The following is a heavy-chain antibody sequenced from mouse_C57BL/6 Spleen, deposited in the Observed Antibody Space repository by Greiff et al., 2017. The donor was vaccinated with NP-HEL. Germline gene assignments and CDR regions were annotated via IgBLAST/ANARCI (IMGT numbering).Heavy chain of an antibody. CDR3: ARHPKGSYAMDY. CDR1: GFSLTSYG. Sequence: QVQLQQSGPGLVAPSQSLSITCTVSGFSLTSYGVHWVRQPPGKGLEWLVVIWSDGSTTYNSALKSRLSISKDNSKSQVFLKMNSLQTDDTAMYYCARHPKGSYAMDYWGQGTSVTVSS. D-gene: IGHD1-1*01. CDR2: IWSDGST. J-gene: IGHJ4*01. V-gene: IGHV2-6-1*01.